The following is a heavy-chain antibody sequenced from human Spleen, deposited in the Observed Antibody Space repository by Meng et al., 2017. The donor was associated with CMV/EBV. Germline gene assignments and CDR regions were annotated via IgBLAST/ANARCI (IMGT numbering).Heavy chain of an antibody. CDR3: ARVQWELLPDDAFDI. CDR1: GFSFSTYW. J-gene: IGHJ3*02. CDR2: SNIYGSST. V-gene: IGHV3-74*01. D-gene: IGHD1-26*01. Sequence: GGSLRLSCAASGFSFSTYWMHWVRQAPGKGLEWVSRSNIYGSSTSYADSVKGRFTISRDNAKNTLYLQMNSLRAEDTAVYYCARVQWELLPDDAFDIWGQGTMVTVSS.